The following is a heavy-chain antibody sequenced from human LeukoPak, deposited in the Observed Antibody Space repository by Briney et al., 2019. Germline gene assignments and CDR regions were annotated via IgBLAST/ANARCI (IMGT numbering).Heavy chain of an antibody. J-gene: IGHJ4*02. CDR3: VRGDRRDI. V-gene: IGHV3-23*01. CDR2: ISGTDEIT. D-gene: IGHD2-15*01. CDR1: GFTFSSYA. Sequence: GGSLTLSCVASGFTFSSYAMTWVRQAPGKGLEWVSGISGTDEITYYADSVRGHFTISRDNSLNTLYLQMNSLRVEDSAEYYCVRGDRRDIWGQGTLVIVSS.